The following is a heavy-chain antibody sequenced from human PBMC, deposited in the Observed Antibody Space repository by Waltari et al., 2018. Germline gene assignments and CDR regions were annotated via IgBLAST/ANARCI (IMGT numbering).Heavy chain of an antibody. D-gene: IGHD3-10*01. J-gene: IGHJ5*02. V-gene: IGHV4-38-2*02. CDR2: IYHSGST. Sequence: QVQLQESGPGLVKPSETLSLTCTVSGYSISSGYYWGWIRQPPGKGLEWIGSIYHSGSTYYSPSLNSRVTISVDTSKNQFSLKLSSVTAADTAVYYCARALSGGDRPSWFDPWGQGTLVAFSS. CDR3: ARALSGGDRPSWFDP. CDR1: GYSISSGYY.